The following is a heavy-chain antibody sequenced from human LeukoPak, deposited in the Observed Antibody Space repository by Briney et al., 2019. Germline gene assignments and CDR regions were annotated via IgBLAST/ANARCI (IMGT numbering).Heavy chain of an antibody. D-gene: IGHD3-22*01. CDR2: ISNSGSTI. J-gene: IGHJ4*02. V-gene: IGHV3-11*01. CDR1: GFTFSDYY. CDR3: ARDMYYYDSSGYDY. Sequence: GGSLRLSCAASGFTFSDYYMSWIRQAPGKGLEWVSYISNSGSTIYYADSVKGRFTISRDNAKNSLYLQMNSLRAEDTAVYYCARDMYYYDSSGYDYWGQGTLVTVSS.